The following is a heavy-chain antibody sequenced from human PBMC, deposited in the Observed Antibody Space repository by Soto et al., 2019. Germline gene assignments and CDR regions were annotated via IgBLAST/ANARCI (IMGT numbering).Heavy chain of an antibody. J-gene: IGHJ6*02. Sequence: KPSETLSLTCTVSGGSISSYYWSWTRQPPGKGLERIGYIYYSGSTNYNPSLKSRVTISVDTSKNQFSLKLSSVTAADTAVYYCARGYCSGGSCYSGTMIGPPHVWGQGTTVTVSS. CDR1: GGSISSYY. V-gene: IGHV4-59*01. CDR3: ARGYCSGGSCYSGTMIGPPHV. D-gene: IGHD2-15*01. CDR2: IYYSGST.